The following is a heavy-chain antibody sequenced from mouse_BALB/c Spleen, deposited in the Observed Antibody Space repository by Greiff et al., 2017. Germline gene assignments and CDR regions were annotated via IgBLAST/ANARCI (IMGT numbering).Heavy chain of an antibody. CDR2: INPYNGAT. CDR1: GYSFTGYY. J-gene: IGHJ2*01. V-gene: IGHV1-31*01. Sequence: VQLQQSGPELVKPGASVKISCKASGYSFTGYYMHWVKQSHVKSLEWIGRINPYNGATSYNQNFKDKASLTVDKSSSTAYMELHSLTSGDSAVYYCARGGISYFDYWGQGTTLTVST. CDR3: ARGGISYFDY. D-gene: IGHD2-4*01.